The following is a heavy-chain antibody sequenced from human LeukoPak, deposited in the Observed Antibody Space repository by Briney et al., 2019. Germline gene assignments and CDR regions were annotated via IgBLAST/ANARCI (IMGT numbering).Heavy chain of an antibody. CDR3: ARGRGYSSGCFDY. CDR1: GYTFTGYY. CDR2: INPNSGGT. D-gene: IGHD6-19*01. J-gene: IGHJ4*02. Sequence: VASVKVSCKASGYTFTGYYMHWVRQAPGQGLEWMGWINPNSGGTNYAQKFQGRVTMTRDTSISTAYMELSRLRSDDTAVYYCARGRGYSSGCFDYWGQGTLVTVSS. V-gene: IGHV1-2*02.